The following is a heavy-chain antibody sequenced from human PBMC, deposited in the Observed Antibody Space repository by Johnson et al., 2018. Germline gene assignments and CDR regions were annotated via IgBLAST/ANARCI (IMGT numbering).Heavy chain of an antibody. V-gene: IGHV1-69*09. D-gene: IGHD1-26*01. Sequence: QVQLVQSGAEVKKPGSSVKVSCKASGGTFSSYTVTWVRPAPGQGLEWMGRIIPILGLANSAPKFQGRVTLTADTPTSTVYMELSSLISEDTAVYYCAKDITTSRRGLLDAFDIWGQGTMVTVSS. CDR2: IIPILGLA. CDR1: GGTFSSYT. CDR3: AKDITTSRRGLLDAFDI. J-gene: IGHJ3*02.